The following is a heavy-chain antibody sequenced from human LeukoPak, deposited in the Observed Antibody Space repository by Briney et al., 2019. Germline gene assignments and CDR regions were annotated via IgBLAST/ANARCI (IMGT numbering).Heavy chain of an antibody. Sequence: ASVKVSCKASGYTFTDYYMHWVRQAPVQGLEWMGLINPNSAGTNYAQKFQGRVTMTRDTSISTAYLELNSLRSDDTAVYYCARDRSGSYEYWGQGTLVTVSS. J-gene: IGHJ4*02. V-gene: IGHV1-2*02. D-gene: IGHD1-26*01. CDR1: GYTFTDYY. CDR3: ARDRSGSYEY. CDR2: INPNSAGT.